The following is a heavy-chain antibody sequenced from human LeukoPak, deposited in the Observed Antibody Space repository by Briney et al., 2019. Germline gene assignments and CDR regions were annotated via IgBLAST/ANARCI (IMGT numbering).Heavy chain of an antibody. J-gene: IGHJ5*02. CDR3: ARDIESGGSCCYNWFDP. V-gene: IGHV1-69*05. D-gene: IGHD2-15*01. CDR2: IIPIFGTA. Sequence: GASVKVSCKASGGTFSSYAISWVRQAPGQGLEWMGGIIPIFGTANYAQKFQGRVTITTDESTSTAYMELSSLRSEDTAVYYCARDIESGGSCCYNWFDPWGRGTLVTVSS. CDR1: GGTFSSYA.